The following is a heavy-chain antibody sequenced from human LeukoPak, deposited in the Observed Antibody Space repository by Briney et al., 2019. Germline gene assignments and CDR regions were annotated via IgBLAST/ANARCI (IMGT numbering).Heavy chain of an antibody. D-gene: IGHD2-2*01. CDR2: ISWNSGSI. J-gene: IGHJ5*02. Sequence: PGRSLRLSCAASGFTFDDYAMHWVRQAPGKGLEWVSGISWNSGSIGYADSVKGRFTISRDNAKNSLYLQMNSLRAGDTALYYCAKDARYCSSTSCYRWFDPWGQGTLVTVSS. CDR3: AKDARYCSSTSCYRWFDP. CDR1: GFTFDDYA. V-gene: IGHV3-9*01.